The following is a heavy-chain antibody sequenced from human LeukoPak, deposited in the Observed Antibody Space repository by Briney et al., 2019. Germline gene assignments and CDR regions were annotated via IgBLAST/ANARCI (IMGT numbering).Heavy chain of an antibody. CDR3: AREWFGELI. V-gene: IGHV3-48*01. CDR1: GFTFSSYG. J-gene: IGHJ4*02. D-gene: IGHD3-10*01. CDR2: VRHDSSDI. Sequence: GGSLRLSCAASGFTFSSYGMHWVRQAPGKGLEWISFVRHDSSDIYYADSVRGRFTISRDNAYNSLHLQMNSLRADDTAVYYCAREWFGELIWGKGTLVTVSS.